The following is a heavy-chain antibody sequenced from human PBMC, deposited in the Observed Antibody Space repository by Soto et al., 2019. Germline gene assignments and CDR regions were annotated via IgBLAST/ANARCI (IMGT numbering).Heavy chain of an antibody. J-gene: IGHJ4*02. V-gene: IGHV3-30*03. CDR3: AIDGWDRSADYFFDS. Sequence: QVQLVESGGGVVQPGRSLRLSCAASGFTFSSYGMHWVRQAPGKGLEWVTVISYDGNDKYHADSVKGRFTISRDNSKNTLFLQMNSLRVEDTAIYYCAIDGWDRSADYFFDSWGQGTLVTVSS. CDR1: GFTFSSYG. CDR2: ISYDGNDK. D-gene: IGHD1-26*01.